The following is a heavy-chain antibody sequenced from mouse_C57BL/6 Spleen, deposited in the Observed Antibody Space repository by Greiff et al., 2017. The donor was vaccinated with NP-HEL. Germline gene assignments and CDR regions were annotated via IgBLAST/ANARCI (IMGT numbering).Heavy chain of an antibody. CDR1: GFTFSSYA. D-gene: IGHD2-1*01. J-gene: IGHJ4*01. CDR2: ISDGGSYT. V-gene: IGHV5-4*01. Sequence: EVQGVESGGGLVKPGGSLKLSCAASGFTFSSYAMSWVRQTPEKRLEWVATISDGGSYTYYPDNVKGRFTISRDNAKNNLCLQMSHLKSEDTAMYYCAREEGYYGNYDAMDYWGQGTSVTVSS. CDR3: AREEGYYGNYDAMDY.